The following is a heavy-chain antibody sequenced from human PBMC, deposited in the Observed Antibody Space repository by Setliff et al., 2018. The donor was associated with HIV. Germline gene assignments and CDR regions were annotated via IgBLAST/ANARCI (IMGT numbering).Heavy chain of an antibody. J-gene: IGHJ5*02. Sequence: PGGSLRLSCSASGFTFGDYSMNWVRQAPGKGLEWVAFIRGKNYRGTTEYAASVKGRFTISRDNSKDIVYLQMNGLRPEDTAVYYCAKGVKWLDPWGQGALVTVSS. CDR2: IRGKNYRGTT. CDR3: AKGVKWLDP. D-gene: IGHD3-16*01. CDR1: GFTFGDYS. V-gene: IGHV3-49*04.